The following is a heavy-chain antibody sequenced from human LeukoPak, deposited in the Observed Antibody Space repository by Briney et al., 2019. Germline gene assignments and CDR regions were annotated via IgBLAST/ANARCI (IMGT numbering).Heavy chain of an antibody. V-gene: IGHV5-51*01. CDR2: IYPGDSDT. J-gene: IGHJ3*02. CDR1: GYSFTTYW. D-gene: IGHD5-24*01. CDR3: ARRDGYGAYDI. Sequence: GESLKISCQGSGYSFTTYWIGWVRQMPGKGLEWMGIIYPGDSDTRYSPSFQGQVTISADKSISTAYLQWNSLKALDTAMYYCARRDGYGAYDIWGQGTMVTVSS.